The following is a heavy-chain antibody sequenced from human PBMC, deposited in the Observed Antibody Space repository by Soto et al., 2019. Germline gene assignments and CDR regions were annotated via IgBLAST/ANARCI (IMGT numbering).Heavy chain of an antibody. D-gene: IGHD6-13*01. CDR2: IIPIFGTA. CDR3: ASTSRQLVPY. V-gene: IGHV1-69*06. J-gene: IGHJ4*02. CDR1: GGTFSSYA. Sequence: SVKVSGKASGGTFSSYAISWVRQAPGQGLEWMGGIIPIFGTANYAQKFQGRVTITADKSTSTAYMELSSLRSEDTAVYYCASTSRQLVPYWGQGTLVTVSS.